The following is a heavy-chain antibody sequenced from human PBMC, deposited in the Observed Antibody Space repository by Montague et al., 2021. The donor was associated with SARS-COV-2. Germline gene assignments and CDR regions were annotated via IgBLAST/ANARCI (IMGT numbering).Heavy chain of an antibody. CDR2: IYTSGST. V-gene: IGHV4-4*07. J-gene: IGHJ6*03. D-gene: IGHD3-3*01. Sequence: SETLSLTCTVSGGSISSYYWSWIRQPAGKGLEWIGRIYTSGSTNYNPSLKNRVTMSVDTSKNQFSLKLSSVTAADTAVYYCAREGGITIFGVVIGSPYYYYMDVWGKGTTVTVSS. CDR1: GGSISSYY. CDR3: AREGGITIFGVVIGSPYYYYMDV.